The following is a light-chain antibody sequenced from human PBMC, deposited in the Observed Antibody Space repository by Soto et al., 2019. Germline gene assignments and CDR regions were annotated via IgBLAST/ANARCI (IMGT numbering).Light chain of an antibody. J-gene: IGLJ1*01. Sequence: QSALTQPPSASGSPGQSVTISCTGSSSDIGSYKYVSWYQQHPGKAPKLIIYEVNERPSGVPDRFSGSKSGNTASLTVSGLQPEDEGEYYCSSFVATNNLRVFGTGTKLTVL. CDR1: SSDIGSYKY. CDR2: EVN. CDR3: SSFVATNNLRV. V-gene: IGLV2-8*01.